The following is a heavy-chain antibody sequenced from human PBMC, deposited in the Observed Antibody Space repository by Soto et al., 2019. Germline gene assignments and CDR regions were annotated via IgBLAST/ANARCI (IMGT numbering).Heavy chain of an antibody. V-gene: IGHV1-46*01. Sequence: GPVKVSCKASGYTFTSYYMHWVRQAPGQGLEWMGIINPSGGSTSYAQKFQGRVTMTRDTSTSTVYMELSSLRSEDTAVYYCARDGGGSSPYYYYGMDVWGQGTTVTVSS. D-gene: IGHD1-26*01. CDR3: ARDGGGSSPYYYYGMDV. CDR1: GYTFTSYY. J-gene: IGHJ6*02. CDR2: INPSGGST.